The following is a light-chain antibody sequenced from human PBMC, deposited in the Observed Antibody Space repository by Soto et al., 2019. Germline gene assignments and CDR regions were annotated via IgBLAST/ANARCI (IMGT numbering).Light chain of an antibody. CDR1: QSISSE. CDR2: GAS. Sequence: EIVMTQSPATLSVPPGERATLSCRASQSISSELAWYQQRPVQPPRLLIYGASTRATGVPDRFTGSGSGSDFTLTSSGLQSEDFAVYYWQQGDNWPVTFGQGTRLEI. CDR3: QQGDNWPVT. V-gene: IGKV3-15*01. J-gene: IGKJ2*01.